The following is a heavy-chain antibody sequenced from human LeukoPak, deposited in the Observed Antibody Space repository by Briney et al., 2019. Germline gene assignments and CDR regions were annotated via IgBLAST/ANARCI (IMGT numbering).Heavy chain of an antibody. CDR2: TVYRFKWYY. D-gene: IGHD2-21*01. CDR1: GDSVSSNSAA. J-gene: IGHJ5*02. V-gene: IGHV6-1*01. Sequence: QTLSLTCAISGDSVSSNSAAWNWIRQSPSRGLEWLGRTVYRFKWYYGYAVSVQSRITINADTSNIQFSLHLNSATPEDTAVYHCARSTALVGDDWVDPWGQGTLVTVSS. CDR3: ARSTALVGDDWVDP.